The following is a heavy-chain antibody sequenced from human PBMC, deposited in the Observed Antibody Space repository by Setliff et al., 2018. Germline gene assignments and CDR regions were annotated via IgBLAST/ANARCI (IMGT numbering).Heavy chain of an antibody. CDR2: IYWDDDK. CDR3: AHGGDFWSGYWGGGPRKVGYYFDY. V-gene: IGHV2-5*02. D-gene: IGHD3-3*01. J-gene: IGHJ4*02. CDR1: GFSLSTSGVG. Sequence: ESGPTLVNPTQTLTLTCTFSGFSLSTSGVGVGWIRQPPGKALEWLALIYWDDDKRYSPSLKSRLTITKDTSKNQVVLTMTNMDPVDTATNYCAHGGDFWSGYWGGGPRKVGYYFDYWGQGTLVTVSS.